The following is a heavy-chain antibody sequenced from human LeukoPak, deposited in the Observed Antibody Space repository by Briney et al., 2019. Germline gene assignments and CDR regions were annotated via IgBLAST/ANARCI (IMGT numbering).Heavy chain of an antibody. CDR3: AVINSSGYYSPFDY. D-gene: IGHD3-22*01. J-gene: IGHJ4*02. V-gene: IGHV1-69*13. CDR2: IIPIFGTA. Sequence: SVKVSCKASGGTFSSYAISWVRQAPGQGLEWMGGIIPIFGTANYAQKFQGRVTITADESTSTAYMELSSLRSGDTAVYYCAVINSSGYYSPFDYWGQGTLVTVSS. CDR1: GGTFSSYA.